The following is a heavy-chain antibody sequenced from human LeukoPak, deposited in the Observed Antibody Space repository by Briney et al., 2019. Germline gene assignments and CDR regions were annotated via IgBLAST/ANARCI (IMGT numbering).Heavy chain of an antibody. J-gene: IGHJ6*02. CDR1: GFTFSSYS. CDR2: IKQDGSEK. Sequence: GGSLRLSCAASGFTFSSYSMNWVRQAPGKGLEWVANIKQDGSEKYYVDSVKGRFTISRDNAKNSLYLQMNSLRAEDTAVYYCARVYYYGSGSYYSYYYYGMDVWGQGTTVTVSS. CDR3: ARVYYYGSGSYYSYYYYGMDV. V-gene: IGHV3-7*03. D-gene: IGHD3-10*01.